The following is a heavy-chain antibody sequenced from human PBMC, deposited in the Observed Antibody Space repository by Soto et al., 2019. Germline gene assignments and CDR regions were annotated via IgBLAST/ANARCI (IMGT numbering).Heavy chain of an antibody. CDR2: IIPIFGTA. J-gene: IGHJ3*02. CDR3: ARGLVSDAFDI. V-gene: IGHV1-69*13. D-gene: IGHD3-10*01. Sequence: SVKVSCKASGGTFSSYAISWWRQAPGQGLEWMGGIIPIFGTANYPQKFQGRVTITADESTSTAYMELSSLRSVDMAVYYCARGLVSDAFDIWGQGTMVTVSS. CDR1: GGTFSSYA.